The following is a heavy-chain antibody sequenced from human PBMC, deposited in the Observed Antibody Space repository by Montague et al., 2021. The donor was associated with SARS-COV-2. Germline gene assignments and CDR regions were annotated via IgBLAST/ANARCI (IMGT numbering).Heavy chain of an antibody. J-gene: IGHJ4*02. Sequence: PPLVKPTQTLTLTCNFSGFSLSTSGMCVSWIRQPPGKALEWLALIDWDDDKFYSTSLKTRLTISKDTSKNQVVLTMTNMDPVDAATYYCARVRYFDTTFDYWGQGTLVTVSS. CDR2: IDWDDDK. D-gene: IGHD3-9*01. CDR1: GFSLSTSGMC. CDR3: ARVRYFDTTFDY. V-gene: IGHV2-70*01.